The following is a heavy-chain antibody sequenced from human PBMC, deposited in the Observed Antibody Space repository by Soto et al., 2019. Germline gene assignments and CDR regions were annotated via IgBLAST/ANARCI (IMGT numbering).Heavy chain of an antibody. Sequence: QVQLVESGGGVVQPGRSLRLSCAASGFTFSSYAMHWVRQAPGKGLEWVAVISYDGSNKYYADSVKGRSTISRDNSKNTLYLQMNSLRAEDTAVYYCARELRTPVPYGMDVWGQGTTVTVSS. D-gene: IGHD2-15*01. V-gene: IGHV3-30-3*01. CDR2: ISYDGSNK. J-gene: IGHJ6*02. CDR3: ARELRTPVPYGMDV. CDR1: GFTFSSYA.